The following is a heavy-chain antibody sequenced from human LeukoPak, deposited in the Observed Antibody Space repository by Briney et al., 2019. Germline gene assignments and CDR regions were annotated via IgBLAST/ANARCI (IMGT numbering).Heavy chain of an antibody. J-gene: IGHJ4*02. V-gene: IGHV4-59*08. CDR1: GGSISSYY. D-gene: IGHD6-19*01. CDR3: ARLSAVAGNWASDY. CDR2: IYYSGST. Sequence: PSETLSLTCTVPGGSISSYYWSWIRQPPGKGLEWIGYIYYSGSTNYNPSLKSRVTISVDTSKNQFSLKLSSVTAADTAVYYCARLSAVAGNWASDYWGQGTLVTVSS.